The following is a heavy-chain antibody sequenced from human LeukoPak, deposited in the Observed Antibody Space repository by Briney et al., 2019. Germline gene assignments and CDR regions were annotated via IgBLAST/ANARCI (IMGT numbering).Heavy chain of an antibody. V-gene: IGHV4-59*12. CDR2: IYYSGST. J-gene: IGHJ4*02. Sequence: SETLSLTCTVSGGSLSSYYWSWIRQPPGKGLEWIGYIYYSGSTNYNPSLKSRVTISVDKSKNQFSLKLSSVTAADTAVYYCARDHDSSDYWGQGTLVTVSS. D-gene: IGHD3-22*01. CDR3: ARDHDSSDY. CDR1: GGSLSSYY.